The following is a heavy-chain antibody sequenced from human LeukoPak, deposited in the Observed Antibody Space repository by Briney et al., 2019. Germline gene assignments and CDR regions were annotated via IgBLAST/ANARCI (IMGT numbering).Heavy chain of an antibody. CDR2: IYTSGST. CDR1: GGSISSYY. D-gene: IGHD1-26*01. CDR3: ARSGSFSDWFDP. J-gene: IGHJ5*02. V-gene: IGHV4-4*07. Sequence: SETLSLTCTVSGGSISSYYWSWIRQPAGKGLEWIGRIYTSGSTNYNPSFKSRVTMSVDTSKNQFSLKLSSVTAADTAVYYCARSGSFSDWFDPWGQGTLVTVSS.